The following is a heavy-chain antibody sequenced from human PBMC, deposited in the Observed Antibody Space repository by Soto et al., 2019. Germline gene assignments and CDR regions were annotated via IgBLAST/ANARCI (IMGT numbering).Heavy chain of an antibody. CDR1: GFTFSSYS. Sequence: PGWSLRLSCEASGFTFSSYSMNWVLQTPVKVLDCFSSSSSSSSYIYYADSVKGRFTISRDNAKNSLYLQMNSLRAEETAVYYCARASENQYGSGSYYTDYYYYGMEVWGQGTTVTVSS. J-gene: IGHJ6*02. CDR2: SSSSSSYI. V-gene: IGHV3-21*01. D-gene: IGHD3-10*01. CDR3: ARASENQYGSGSYYTDYYYYGMEV.